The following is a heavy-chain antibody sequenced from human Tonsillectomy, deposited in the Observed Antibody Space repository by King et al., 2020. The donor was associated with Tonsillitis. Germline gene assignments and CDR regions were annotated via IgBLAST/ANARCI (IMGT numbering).Heavy chain of an antibody. V-gene: IGHV3-21*01. CDR3: ARLLPPAALGSIGY. Sequence: VQLVESGGGLVKPGGSLRLSCAASGFTFSTYSINWVRQAPGKGLEWVSSISSASTYIYYADSVKGRFTISRDNAKNSLYLQMNSLRAEDTAVYYCARLLPPAALGSIGYWGQGTLVTVSS. D-gene: IGHD2-2*01. CDR1: GFTFSTYS. CDR2: ISSASTYI. J-gene: IGHJ4*02.